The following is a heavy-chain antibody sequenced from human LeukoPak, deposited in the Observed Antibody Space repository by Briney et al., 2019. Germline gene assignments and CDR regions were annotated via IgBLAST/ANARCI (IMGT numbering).Heavy chain of an antibody. V-gene: IGHV3-30*01. CDR3: ARDRVDYDYYYYMDV. D-gene: IGHD2-15*01. Sequence: GRPLRLSCAASGFTFSSYAMHWVRQAPGKGLEWVAVISYDGSNKYYADSVKGRFTISRDNSKNTLYLQMNSLRAEDTAVYYCARDRVDYDYYYYMDVWGKGTTVTVSS. J-gene: IGHJ6*03. CDR2: ISYDGSNK. CDR1: GFTFSSYA.